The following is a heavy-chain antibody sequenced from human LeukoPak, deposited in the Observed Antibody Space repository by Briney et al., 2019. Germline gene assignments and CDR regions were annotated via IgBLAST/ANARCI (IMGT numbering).Heavy chain of an antibody. CDR3: ARTGWGVPAAEDWFDP. Sequence: ASVKVSCKASGYTFTSYAFSWVRQAPGQRLEWIGWVSGYNGNTNYAQKVQGRVTMTTDTSTSTAYMELRSLRSDDTAVYYCARTGWGVPAAEDWFDPWGQGTLVTVSS. J-gene: IGHJ5*02. V-gene: IGHV1-18*04. CDR1: GYTFTSYA. CDR2: VSGYNGNT. D-gene: IGHD2-2*01.